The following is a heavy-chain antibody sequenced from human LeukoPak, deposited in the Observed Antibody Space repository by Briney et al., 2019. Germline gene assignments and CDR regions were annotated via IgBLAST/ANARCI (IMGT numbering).Heavy chain of an antibody. D-gene: IGHD2-21*02. V-gene: IGHV3-64*01. Sequence: PGRSLRLSCAASGFTFSSYAMHWVRQAPGKGLEYVSAISSNGGSTYYANSVKGRFTISRDNSKNTLYLQMGSLRAEDMAVYYCAREARDPGGLRGYYFDYWGQGTLVTVSS. CDR2: ISSNGGST. CDR1: GFTFSSYA. J-gene: IGHJ4*02. CDR3: AREARDPGGLRGYYFDY.